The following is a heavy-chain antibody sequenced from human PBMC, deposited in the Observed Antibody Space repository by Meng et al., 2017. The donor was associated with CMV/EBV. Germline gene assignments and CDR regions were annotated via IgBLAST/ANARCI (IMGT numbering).Heavy chain of an antibody. CDR3: ARGAGATYYFDY. V-gene: IGHV1-18*01. J-gene: IGHJ4*02. CDR1: GGTFSSYT. D-gene: IGHD1-26*01. Sequence: ASVKVSCKASGGTFSSYTISWVRQAPGQGLEWMGWISAYNGNTNYAQKLQGRVTMTTDTSTSTAYMELRSLRSDDTAVYYCARGAGATYYFDYWGQGTLVTSPQ. CDR2: ISAYNGNT.